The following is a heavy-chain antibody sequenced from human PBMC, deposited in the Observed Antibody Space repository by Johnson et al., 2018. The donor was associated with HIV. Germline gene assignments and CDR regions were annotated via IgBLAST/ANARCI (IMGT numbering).Heavy chain of an antibody. CDR1: GFTFSSYA. CDR3: AKEEGWDSREGAFDI. CDR2: ISGSGGST. V-gene: IGHV3-23*04. J-gene: IGHJ3*02. D-gene: IGHD6-13*01. Sequence: VQLVESGGGVVQPGGSLRLSCAASGFTFSSYAMRWVRQAPGKGLEWVSAISGSGGSTYYADSVKGRFTTSRENATNTLYLQMNSLRAEDTAVYYCAKEEGWDSREGAFDIWGQGTMVTVSS.